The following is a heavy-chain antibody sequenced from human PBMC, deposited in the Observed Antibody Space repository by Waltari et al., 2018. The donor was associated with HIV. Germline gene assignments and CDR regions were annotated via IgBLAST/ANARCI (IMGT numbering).Heavy chain of an antibody. CDR3: ARAARQWLIQY. D-gene: IGHD6-19*01. J-gene: IGHJ4*02. CDR2: ISSSGRGP. Sequence: QVQLVESGGGLVQPGGSLRLSCSASGFTFKNYAFHWVRQAPGQGLGWVALISSSGRGPFYTESVQGRFIVSRDNFGNTIYLQRNGVDPEDAAVYFWARAARQWLIQYWGQGTLVTVSS. V-gene: IGHV3-30*07. CDR1: GFTFKNYA.